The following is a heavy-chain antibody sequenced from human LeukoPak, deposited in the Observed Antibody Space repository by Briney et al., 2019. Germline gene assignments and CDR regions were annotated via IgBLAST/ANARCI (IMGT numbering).Heavy chain of an antibody. J-gene: IGHJ4*02. Sequence: PSETLSLTCTVSGGSISSYYWSWIRQPPGKGLEWIGYIYYSGSTNYNPSLKSRVTISADTSKNQFSLKLSSVAAADTAVYYCARDPSIAAAGPLFDYWGQGTLVTVSS. D-gene: IGHD6-13*01. CDR3: ARDPSIAAAGPLFDY. CDR1: GGSISSYY. V-gene: IGHV4-59*01. CDR2: IYYSGST.